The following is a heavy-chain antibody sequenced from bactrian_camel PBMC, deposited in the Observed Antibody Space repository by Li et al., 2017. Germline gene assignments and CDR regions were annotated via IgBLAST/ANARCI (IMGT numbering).Heavy chain of an antibody. Sequence: QVQLVESGGGEVQAGGSLTLSCSGSRDTYSGNCMGWIRQGPGKDHEGVAALAPVGGHTYYADSVKGRFAISKDSAKNAVYLQMDSLKPDDTAMYYCAAGFGFRFLLGCPRGGSGDSYGHWGQGTQVTVS. V-gene: IGHV3-3*01. D-gene: IGHD1*01. CDR3: AAGFGFRFLLGCPRGGSGDSYGH. J-gene: IGHJ4*01. CDR1: RDTYSGNC. CDR2: LAPVGGHT.